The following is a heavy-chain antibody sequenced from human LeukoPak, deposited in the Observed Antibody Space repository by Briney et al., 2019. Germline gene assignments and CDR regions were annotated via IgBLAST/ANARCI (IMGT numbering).Heavy chain of an antibody. CDR2: INHSGST. CDR3: ARGVTGTAFYMDV. D-gene: IGHD1-1*01. J-gene: IGHJ6*03. CDR1: GGSVSGYY. V-gene: IGHV4-34*01. Sequence: SETLSLTCAVYGGSVSGYYWSWIRQPPGKGLEWIGEINHSGSTNYNPSLKSRVTISVDTSKNQFSLKLSSVAAADTAVYYCARGVTGTAFYMDVWGKGTTVTVSS.